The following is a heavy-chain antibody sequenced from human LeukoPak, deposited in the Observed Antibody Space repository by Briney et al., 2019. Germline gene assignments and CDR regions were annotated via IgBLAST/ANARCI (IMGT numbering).Heavy chain of an antibody. Sequence: PGRSLRLSCAASGFTFSSYAMHWVRQAPGKGLGWVAVISYDGSNKYYADSVKGRFTISRDNSKNTLYLQMNSLRAEDTAVYYCARNYYGSGHFDYWGQGTLVTVSS. J-gene: IGHJ4*02. CDR2: ISYDGSNK. CDR3: ARNYYGSGHFDY. D-gene: IGHD3-10*01. V-gene: IGHV3-30*04. CDR1: GFTFSSYA.